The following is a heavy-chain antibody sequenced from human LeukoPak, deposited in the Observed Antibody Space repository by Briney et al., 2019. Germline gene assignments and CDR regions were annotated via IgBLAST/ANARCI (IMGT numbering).Heavy chain of an antibody. CDR3: ARKSVVTAGRKPYDF. CDR1: GGSFSGYY. J-gene: IGHJ4*02. V-gene: IGHV4-34*01. CDR2: IDHSGRT. Sequence: SETLSLTCAVYGGSFSGYYWSWIRQPPGKGLEWIGEIDHSGRTNSNASLKSRVALSVDMSKNQFSLRLSSVTAADTAVYYCARKSVVTAGRKPYDFWDQGTLVTVSP. D-gene: IGHD2-2*01.